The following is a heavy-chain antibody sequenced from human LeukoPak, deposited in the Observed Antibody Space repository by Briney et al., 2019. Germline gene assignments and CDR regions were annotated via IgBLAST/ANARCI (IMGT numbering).Heavy chain of an antibody. CDR3: ASFRTAEAAFDY. J-gene: IGHJ4*02. V-gene: IGHV4-39*07. CDR2: IYYSGTT. Sequence: SETLSLTCTVSGGSVSSSSYYWGWIRQPPGKGLEWIGTIYYSGTTYYNPSLKSRVTISVDTSKNRFSLKLSSVTAADTAVYYCASFRTAEAAFDYWGQGTLVTVSS. CDR1: GGSVSSSSYY. D-gene: IGHD2-15*01.